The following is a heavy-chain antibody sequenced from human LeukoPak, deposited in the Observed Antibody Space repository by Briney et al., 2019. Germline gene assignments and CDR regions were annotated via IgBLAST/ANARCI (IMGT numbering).Heavy chain of an antibody. CDR3: SREGAVDTAMGYED. J-gene: IGHJ4*02. CDR2: IYYTGST. CDR1: GDSVSSDSSH. V-gene: IGHV4-61*01. Sequence: SETLSLTCTVSGDSVSSDSSHWSWIRQPPGKGLEWIGYIYYTGSTIYSPPLKSRVTISIDTSKNQFSLKLSSVTAADTAVYYCSREGAVDTAMGYEDWGQGTLVTVSS. D-gene: IGHD5-18*01.